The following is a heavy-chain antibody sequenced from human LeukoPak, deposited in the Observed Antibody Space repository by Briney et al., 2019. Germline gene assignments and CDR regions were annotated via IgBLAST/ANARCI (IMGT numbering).Heavy chain of an antibody. J-gene: IGHJ4*02. V-gene: IGHV3-7*01. CDR3: ARDLSGGKYYALGFDY. D-gene: IGHD2-15*01. CDR2: IKYNGREK. Sequence: GGSLRLSCVASGFSFSNSWMSWVRQAPGKGLEWVANIKYNGREKDYVDSLKGRLTISRDNAKNSVYLEMSSLRVEDTAVYYCARDLSGGKYYALGFDYWGQGTLVTVSS. CDR1: GFSFSNSW.